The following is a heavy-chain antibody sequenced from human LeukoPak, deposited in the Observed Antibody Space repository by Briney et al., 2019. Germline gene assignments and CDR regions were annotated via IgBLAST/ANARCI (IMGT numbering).Heavy chain of an antibody. CDR2: MSSAGGT. D-gene: IGHD1-26*01. V-gene: IGHV4-4*07. Sequence: SETLSLTCTVSGGSISNHYWSWVRQPAGKGLEWIGRMSSAGGTEYNPSLKIRLTISLDMSKTQFSLKLSSVTAADTAVYYCPIQIGRYVDWGQGTLVTVSS. CDR1: GGSISNHY. CDR3: PIQIGRYVD. J-gene: IGHJ4*02.